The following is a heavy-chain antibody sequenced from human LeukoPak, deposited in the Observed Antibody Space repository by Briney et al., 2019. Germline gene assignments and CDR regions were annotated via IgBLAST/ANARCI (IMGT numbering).Heavy chain of an antibody. CDR3: ARASSDDTAMATPFAY. D-gene: IGHD5-18*01. V-gene: IGHV1-69*06. CDR1: GGTFSNYA. CDR2: ITPIFGTA. J-gene: IGHJ4*02. Sequence: GSSVKISCKASGGTFSNYAINWVRQAPGQGREWMGGITPIFGTANYVHKYKGRVTITADKSTSTAYMELSRLRSEDTATYYCARASSDDTAMATPFAYWGRGTLVIVSS.